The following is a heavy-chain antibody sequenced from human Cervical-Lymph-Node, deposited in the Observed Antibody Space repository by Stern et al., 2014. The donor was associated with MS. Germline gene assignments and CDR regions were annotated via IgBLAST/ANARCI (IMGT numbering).Heavy chain of an antibody. V-gene: IGHV4-39*01. CDR1: GGSVSDSRYY. CDR3: SRHLPYSSSWYNWFDP. Sequence: QLQLQESGPGLVKPSETLSLTCAVSGGSVSDSRYYWRWIRQPPGKGLEWIVSVSHTVRTYNNPSLKSRSTISVDTTKTHFSLQLPSVTAADTALYYCSRHLPYSSSWYNWFDPWGQGTLVTVSS. J-gene: IGHJ5*02. CDR2: VSHTVRT. D-gene: IGHD6-13*01.